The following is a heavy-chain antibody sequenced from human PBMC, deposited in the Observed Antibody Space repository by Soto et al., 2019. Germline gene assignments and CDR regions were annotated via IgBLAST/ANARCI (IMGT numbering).Heavy chain of an antibody. J-gene: IGHJ3*01. Sequence: DVQLVESGGGLMQPGESLRLSCAATGLTVSSKKYVAWVRQAPGKELEWVSALYDVDGSFYADSVKGRFTTSSDSAKTTVYLQMNGLRPDDTAVYYCATWNEREHAYDVWGPGTTVTFSS. V-gene: IGHV3-53*01. CDR3: ATWNEREHAYDV. CDR2: LYDVDGS. CDR1: GLTVSSKKY. D-gene: IGHD1-1*01.